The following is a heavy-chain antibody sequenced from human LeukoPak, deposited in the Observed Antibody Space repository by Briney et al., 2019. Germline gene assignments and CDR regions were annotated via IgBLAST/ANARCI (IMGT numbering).Heavy chain of an antibody. CDR3: AKGKGSSGWYD. CDR1: GFTFSTCA. V-gene: IGHV3-23*01. Sequence: PGGSLRLSCAASGFTFSTCAMSWVRQAPGRGLEWVSAVSDSGSGTYYADSVKGRFTISRDNSKNTLYLQMTSLRAEDTALYYCAKGKGSSGWYDWGQGTLVTVSS. CDR2: VSDSGSGT. J-gene: IGHJ4*02. D-gene: IGHD6-19*01.